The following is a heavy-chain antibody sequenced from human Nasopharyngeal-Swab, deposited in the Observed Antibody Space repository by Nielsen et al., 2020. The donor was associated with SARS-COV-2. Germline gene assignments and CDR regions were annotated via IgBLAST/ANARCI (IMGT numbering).Heavy chain of an antibody. D-gene: IGHD2-15*01. CDR1: GCSFTSYW. J-gene: IGHJ6*03. Sequence: TCMGSGCSFTSYWISWVRQMRGKGLEWMGRIDPSDSYTNYSPCFQGHVTISVDKSIRTAYLQWSSLKASDTAMYYCARLRREVVGIYYYDYMDVWGKGTTVTSP. CDR2: IDPSDSYT. CDR3: ARLRREVVGIYYYDYMDV. V-gene: IGHV5-10-1*01.